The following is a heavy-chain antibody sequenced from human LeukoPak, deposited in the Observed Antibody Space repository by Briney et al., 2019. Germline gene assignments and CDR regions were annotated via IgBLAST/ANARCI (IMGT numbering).Heavy chain of an antibody. CDR2: INTIFGTV. Sequence: SVKVSCKASGGTFSSSAISWVRQAPGQGLEWMGGINTIFGTVKYAQKFQGRVTITADESTSTAYMELSSLRSEDTAVYYCARVKAAAGGGVGGGDYWGQGTLVTVSS. J-gene: IGHJ4*02. CDR3: ARVKAAAGGGVGGGDY. CDR1: GGTFSSSA. V-gene: IGHV1-69*13. D-gene: IGHD6-13*01.